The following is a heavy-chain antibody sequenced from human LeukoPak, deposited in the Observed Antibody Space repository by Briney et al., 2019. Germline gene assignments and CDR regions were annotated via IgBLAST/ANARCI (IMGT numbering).Heavy chain of an antibody. Sequence: GGSLRLSCAASGFTFTSYSMNWVRQAPGKGLEWVSSISSSSNYIYYADSVRGRFTISRDNAKNSLSLQMNSLRAEDTAIYYCARDPNIVATIYRYFDLWGRGTLVTVSS. CDR2: ISSSSNYI. D-gene: IGHD5-12*01. V-gene: IGHV3-21*01. CDR3: ARDPNIVATIYRYFDL. J-gene: IGHJ2*01. CDR1: GFTFTSYS.